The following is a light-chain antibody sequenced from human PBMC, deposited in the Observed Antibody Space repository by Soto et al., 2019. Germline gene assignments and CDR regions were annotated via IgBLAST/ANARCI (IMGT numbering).Light chain of an antibody. CDR3: QQYDSSLLT. J-gene: IGKJ4*01. CDR2: GTS. V-gene: IGKV3-20*01. CDR1: QTISSTY. Sequence: EIVLTQSPGTLSLSPGERATLSCRASQTISSTYLAWYQQKPGQAPRLLIYGTSSRATGIPDRFSGSGSGTDFTLTINRLEPEDFAVFYCQQYDSSLLTFGGGTKVEIK.